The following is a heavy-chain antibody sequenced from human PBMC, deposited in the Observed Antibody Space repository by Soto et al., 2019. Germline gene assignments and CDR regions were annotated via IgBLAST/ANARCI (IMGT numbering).Heavy chain of an antibody. Sequence: SETLSLTCTVSGGSISSGGYYWSWIRQHSGKGLEWIGYIYYSGSTYYNPSLKSRVTISVDTSKNQFSLKLSSVTAADTAVYYCARGSGDYDLDYWGQGTLVTVSS. CDR1: GGSISSGGYY. CDR3: ARGSGDYDLDY. V-gene: IGHV4-31*03. D-gene: IGHD4-17*01. CDR2: IYYSGST. J-gene: IGHJ4*02.